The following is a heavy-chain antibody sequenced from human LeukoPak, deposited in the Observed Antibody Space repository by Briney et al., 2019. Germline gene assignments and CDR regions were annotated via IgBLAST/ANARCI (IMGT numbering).Heavy chain of an antibody. CDR2: ISGSGGST. Sequence: GGSLRLSCAASGFTFSSYAMSWVRQAPGKGLEWGSAISGSGGSTYYADSVKGRFTISRDNSKNTLYLQMNSPRAEDTAVYYCARESSVVRGVITDFDYWGQGTLVTVSS. V-gene: IGHV3-23*01. D-gene: IGHD3-10*01. CDR3: ARESSVVRGVITDFDY. J-gene: IGHJ4*02. CDR1: GFTFSSYA.